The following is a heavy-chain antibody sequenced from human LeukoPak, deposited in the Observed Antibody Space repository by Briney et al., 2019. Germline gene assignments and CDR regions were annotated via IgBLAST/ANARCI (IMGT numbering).Heavy chain of an antibody. D-gene: IGHD3-9*01. CDR3: TRGREGYDILTGYFL. J-gene: IGHJ4*02. CDR2: IRRKVNGGTK. Sequence: GGSLTLACTPYGLTFGDYAMSSVRQPPGKGLGWEGYIRRKVNGGTKDHAASVKGTFNISRNNSKSIAYLQMNSLKTEDTAVYYCTRGREGYDILTGYFLWGQGTLVTVSS. CDR1: GLTFGDYA. V-gene: IGHV3-49*04.